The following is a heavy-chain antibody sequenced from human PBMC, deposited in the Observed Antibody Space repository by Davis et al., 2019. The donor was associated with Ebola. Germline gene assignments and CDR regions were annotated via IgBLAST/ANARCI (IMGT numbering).Heavy chain of an antibody. CDR3: ARDQELGVTPPFDY. J-gene: IGHJ4*02. D-gene: IGHD4-23*01. Sequence: GESLKTPCAASGFTFSSYGMHWVRPAPGKGPEWVAVKWYDGSNKNYADPVKGRFTISRDNSKNTLYLQMNSLRAEDTAVYYCARDQELGVTPPFDYWGQGTLVTVSS. V-gene: IGHV3-33*01. CDR1: GFTFSSYG. CDR2: KWYDGSNK.